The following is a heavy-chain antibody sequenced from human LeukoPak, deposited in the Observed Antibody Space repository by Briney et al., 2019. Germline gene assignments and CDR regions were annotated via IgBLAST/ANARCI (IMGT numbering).Heavy chain of an antibody. CDR3: AKTPKSILTGYYYGMDV. CDR2: ISGSGGST. V-gene: IGHV3-23*01. J-gene: IGHJ6*02. CDR1: GFTFSSYA. D-gene: IGHD3-9*01. Sequence: QPGGSLRLSCTASGFTFSSYAMYWVRQSPGKGLEWVSAISGSGGSTYYADSVKGRFTISRDNSKNTLYLQMNSLRAEDTAVYYCAKTPKSILTGYYYGMDVWGQGTTVTVSS.